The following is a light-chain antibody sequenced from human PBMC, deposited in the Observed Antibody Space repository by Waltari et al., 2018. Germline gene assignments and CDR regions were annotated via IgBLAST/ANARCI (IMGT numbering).Light chain of an antibody. CDR1: QSISSY. J-gene: IGKJ1*01. CDR2: AAS. Sequence: MTRYPYPLFAAVGDRVTITCRASQSISSYLNWYQQKPGNAPKLLIYAASSLQSGVPSRFSGSGSGTDFTLTISSLQPEDFATYYCQQSYSTPQWTFGQGTKVEIK. V-gene: IGKV1-39*01. CDR3: QQSYSTPQWT.